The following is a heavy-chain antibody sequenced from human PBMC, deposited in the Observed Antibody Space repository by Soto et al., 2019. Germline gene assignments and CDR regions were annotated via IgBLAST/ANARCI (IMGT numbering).Heavy chain of an antibody. V-gene: IGHV6-1*01. J-gene: IGHJ6*02. D-gene: IGHD1-26*01. Sequence: SQTLSLTCAISGDSVSSNSAAWNWIRQSPSGGLEWLGRTYYRSKWYNDYAVSVKSRITINPDTSKNQFSLQLNSVTPEDTAVYYCARDLKWEPYYYYGMDVWGQGTTVTVSS. CDR1: GDSVSSNSAA. CDR2: TYYRSKWYN. CDR3: ARDLKWEPYYYYGMDV.